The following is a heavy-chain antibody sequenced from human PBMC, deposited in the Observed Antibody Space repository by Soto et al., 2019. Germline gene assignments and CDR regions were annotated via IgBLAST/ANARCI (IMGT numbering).Heavy chain of an antibody. D-gene: IGHD2-15*01. Sequence: QVQLVQSGPEVRKPGASVKVSCKASGYTFTTYGISWVRQAPGQGLEWVGWISTDNDNTNYARKLQGRVTMTTDTSMSSVYMELRRLTSDDTAVYYCAREGGGRSCYDYWGQGTLVTVSS. J-gene: IGHJ4*02. CDR3: AREGGGRSCYDY. V-gene: IGHV1-18*01. CDR2: ISTDNDNT. CDR1: GYTFTTYG.